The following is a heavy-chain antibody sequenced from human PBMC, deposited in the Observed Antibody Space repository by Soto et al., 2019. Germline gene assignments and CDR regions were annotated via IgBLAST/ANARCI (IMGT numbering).Heavy chain of an antibody. V-gene: IGHV3-23*01. D-gene: IGHD3-10*01. J-gene: IGHJ6*03. CDR2: ISGSGGST. CDR1: GCTFSSYA. Sequence: GGSLRLSCAASGCTFSSYAMSWVRQAPGKGLEWVSGISGSGGSTYYADSVKGRFTISRDNSKNTLYLQMNSLRAEDTAVYYCAKGPPMVRGVYYYYYCTDVWGKGTTVTVSS. CDR3: AKGPPMVRGVYYYYYCTDV.